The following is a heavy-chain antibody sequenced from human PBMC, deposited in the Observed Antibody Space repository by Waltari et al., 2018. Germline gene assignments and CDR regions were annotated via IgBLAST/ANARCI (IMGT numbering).Heavy chain of an antibody. CDR1: GFTFSSYG. J-gene: IGHJ4*02. CDR3: AKGGVGAAAALDY. CDR2: IWYDGSNK. D-gene: IGHD6-13*01. Sequence: QVQLVESGGGVVQPGRSLRLSCAASGFTFSSYGMHWVRQAPGKGLEWVAVIWYDGSNKYYADSVKGRFTISRDNSKNTLYLQMNSLRAEDTAVYYCAKGGVGAAAALDYWGQGTLVTVSS. V-gene: IGHV3-33*06.